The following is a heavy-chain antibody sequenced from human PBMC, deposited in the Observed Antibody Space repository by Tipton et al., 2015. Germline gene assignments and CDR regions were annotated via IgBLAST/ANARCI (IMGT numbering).Heavy chain of an antibody. J-gene: IGHJ5*02. CDR1: GYSFTSYW. D-gene: IGHD6-6*01. CDR2: IFPSDSDT. Sequence: QLVQSGAVVKKPGESLKISCKGSGYSFTSYWIGWVRQVPGKGLEWMGIIFPSDSDTRYSPSFQGQVTISADKSISTIYLQWNSLKASDSGMYYCARHGSIEARQNWFDPWGQGTLVTVSS. CDR3: ARHGSIEARQNWFDP. V-gene: IGHV5-51*01.